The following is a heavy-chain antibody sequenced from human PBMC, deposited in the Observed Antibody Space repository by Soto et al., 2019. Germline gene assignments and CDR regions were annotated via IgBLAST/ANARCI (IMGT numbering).Heavy chain of an antibody. Sequence: QLQLQESGSGLVKPSQTLSLTCAVSGGSISSGGYSWSWIRQPPGKGLEWIGYIYHSGSTYYNPSLKSRVPIAVDRSNNQFSLKLCSVTAADTAVYYCARGDDCDSSGYQDWGQGTLVTVSS. CDR2: IYHSGST. J-gene: IGHJ4*02. V-gene: IGHV4-30-2*01. CDR1: GGSISSGGYS. CDR3: ARGDDCDSSGYQD. D-gene: IGHD3-22*01.